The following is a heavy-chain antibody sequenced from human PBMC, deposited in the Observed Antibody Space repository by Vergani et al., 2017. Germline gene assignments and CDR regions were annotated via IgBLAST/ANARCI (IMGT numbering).Heavy chain of an antibody. V-gene: IGHV1-2*02. J-gene: IGHJ3*02. D-gene: IGHD5-12*01. CDR1: GYTFTGYY. Sequence: QVQLVQSGAEVKKPGASVKVSCKASGYTFTGYYMHWVRQAPGQGLEWMGWIKRNSGGTNYAQKFQGRVTMTRDTSISTAYMELSRLRSDDTAVYCCYIVSDAFDIWGQGTMVTVSS. CDR2: IKRNSGGT. CDR3: YIVSDAFDI.